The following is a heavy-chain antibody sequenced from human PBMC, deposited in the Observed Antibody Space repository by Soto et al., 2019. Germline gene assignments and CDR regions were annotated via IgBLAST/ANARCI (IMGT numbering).Heavy chain of an antibody. J-gene: IGHJ6*02. D-gene: IGHD5-18*01. CDR3: ARACSVDTAMVTPIYYYYGMDV. CDR2: INPSGGST. CDR1: GYTFTSDY. Sequence: ASVKVSCKASGYTFTSDYMHWVRQAPGQGLEWMGIINPSGGSTSYAQKFQGRVTMTRDTSTSTVYMELSSLRSEDTAVYYCARACSVDTAMVTPIYYYYGMDVWGQGTTVTVSS. V-gene: IGHV1-46*01.